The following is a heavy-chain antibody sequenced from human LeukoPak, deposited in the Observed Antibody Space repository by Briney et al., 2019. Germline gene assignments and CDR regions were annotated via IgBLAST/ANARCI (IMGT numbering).Heavy chain of an antibody. V-gene: IGHV3-48*03. J-gene: IGHJ4*02. Sequence: PGGSLRLSCAASGFTFRTFEMNWVRQAPGKGLEGVSYISSSGSNIYYADSVKGRFTISRDNAKNSLYLQMNSLRVEDTAVYYCARAEMATITIDYWGQGTLVTVSS. CDR1: GFTFRTFE. D-gene: IGHD5-24*01. CDR2: ISSSGSNI. CDR3: ARAEMATITIDY.